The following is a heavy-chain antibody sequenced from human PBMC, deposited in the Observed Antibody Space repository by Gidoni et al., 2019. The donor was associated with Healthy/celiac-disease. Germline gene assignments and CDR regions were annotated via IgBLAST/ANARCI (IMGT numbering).Heavy chain of an antibody. CDR1: GFTFSSYG. V-gene: IGHV3-30*03. D-gene: IGHD3-22*01. J-gene: IGHJ4*02. Sequence: QVQLVESGGGVVQPGRSLRLSCAASGFTFSSYGMHWVRPAPGKGLEWVAVISYDGSNKYYADSVKGRFTISRDNSKNTLYLQMNSLRAEDTAVYYCARYYYDSSGYYWLDYWGQGTLVTVSS. CDR3: ARYYYDSSGYYWLDY. CDR2: ISYDGSNK.